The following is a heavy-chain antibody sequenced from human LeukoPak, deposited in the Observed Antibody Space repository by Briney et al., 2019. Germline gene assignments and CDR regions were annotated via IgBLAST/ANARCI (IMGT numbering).Heavy chain of an antibody. CDR3: VTRASVNGKTRF. Sequence: GGSLRLSCAPSGLPFSTYSMNWVRQAPAEGLEWVSTISRTSSYIYHADSVNGRFTISRDNANNSLDRQRNNGRDDDTAVYYCVTRASVNGKTRFWGQGTLVSVSS. V-gene: IGHV3-21*01. D-gene: IGHD1/OR15-1a*01. CDR2: ISRTSSYI. J-gene: IGHJ4*02. CDR1: GLPFSTYS.